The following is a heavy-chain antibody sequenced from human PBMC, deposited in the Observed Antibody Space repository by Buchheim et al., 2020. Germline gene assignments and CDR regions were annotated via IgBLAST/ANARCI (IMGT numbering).Heavy chain of an antibody. CDR2: IWDDGSNK. CDR1: GFTFSSYG. J-gene: IGHJ4*02. CDR3: ARDSLQYCSGGSCYGLGY. D-gene: IGHD2-15*01. V-gene: IGHV3-33*01. Sequence: QVQLVESGGGVVQPGRSLRLSCAASGFTFSSYGMHWVRQAPGKGLEWVAVIWDDGSNKYYADSVKGRFTISRDNSKNTLYLQMNSLRAEDTAVYYCARDSLQYCSGGSCYGLGYWGQGTL.